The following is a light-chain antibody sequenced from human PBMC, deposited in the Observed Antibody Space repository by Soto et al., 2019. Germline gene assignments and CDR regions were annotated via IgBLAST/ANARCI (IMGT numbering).Light chain of an antibody. CDR1: QSVSSSY. CDR3: QQYGSSPKRT. V-gene: IGKV3-20*01. Sequence: EIVWTQSPGTLSLSPGERATLSCRASQSVSSSYLAWYQQKPGQAPRLLIYGASSRATGIPDRFSGSGSGTDFTLTISRLEPEDFAVYYGQQYGSSPKRTFGQGTKVDIK. CDR2: GAS. J-gene: IGKJ1*01.